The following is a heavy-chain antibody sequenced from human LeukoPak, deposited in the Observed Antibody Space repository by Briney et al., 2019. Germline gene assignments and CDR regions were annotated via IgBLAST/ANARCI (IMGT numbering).Heavy chain of an antibody. V-gene: IGHV3-7*01. CDR1: GFTFNSYW. J-gene: IGHJ4*02. CDR2: IDPDGSEK. Sequence: GGSLRLSCAASGFTFNSYWMSWVRQAPGKGLEWVANIDPDGSEKQYGDSVKGRFTISRDNANKSLYLQMNSLRDEDTAVYYCATDGSSFDYWGQGTLVTVSS. CDR3: ATDGSSFDY. D-gene: IGHD1-1*01.